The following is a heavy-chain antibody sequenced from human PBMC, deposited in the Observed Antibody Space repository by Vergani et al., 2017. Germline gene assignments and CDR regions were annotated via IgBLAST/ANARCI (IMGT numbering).Heavy chain of an antibody. CDR1: GFTFSSYS. CDR2: ISSSSSTI. J-gene: IGHJ6*03. V-gene: IGHV3-48*01. D-gene: IGHD3-10*01. CDR3: ARAILRITMVRGVMDLNYYYYYMDV. Sequence: EVQLVESGGGLVQPGGSLRLSCAASGFTFSSYSMNWVRQAPGKGLEWVSYISSSSSTIYYADSVKGRFTISRDNAKNSLYLQMNSLRAEDTAVYYCARAILRITMVRGVMDLNYYYYYMDVWGKGTTVTVSS.